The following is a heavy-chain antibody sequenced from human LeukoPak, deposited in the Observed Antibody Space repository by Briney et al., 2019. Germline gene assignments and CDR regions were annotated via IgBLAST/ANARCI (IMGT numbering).Heavy chain of an antibody. Sequence: GSLRLSCTASGFTFGDYAMSWVRQAPGKGLEWGSYISDSSSTIYYADSVKGRFTISRDNAKNSLYLQMNSLRAEDTAVYYCVRDRPSGGGGDLYWGQGTLVTVSS. CDR3: VRDRPSGGGGDLY. D-gene: IGHD2-21*01. J-gene: IGHJ4*02. CDR2: ISDSSSTI. V-gene: IGHV3-48*01. CDR1: GFTFGDYA.